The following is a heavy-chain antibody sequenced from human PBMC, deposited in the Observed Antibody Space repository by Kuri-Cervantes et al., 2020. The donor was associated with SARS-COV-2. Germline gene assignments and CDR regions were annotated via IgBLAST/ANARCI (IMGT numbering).Heavy chain of an antibody. V-gene: IGHV3-7*01. J-gene: IGHJ4*02. CDR1: GLTFSNYW. CDR3: ARVKSVVIATFDY. Sequence: GESLKISCAASGLTFSNYWMSWVRQAPGKGLEWVANIKQDGSEKYYVDSVKGRFTISRDNAKNSLYLQMNSLRAEDTAVYYCARVKSVVIATFDYWGQGTLVTVSS. D-gene: IGHD2-21*01. CDR2: IKQDGSEK.